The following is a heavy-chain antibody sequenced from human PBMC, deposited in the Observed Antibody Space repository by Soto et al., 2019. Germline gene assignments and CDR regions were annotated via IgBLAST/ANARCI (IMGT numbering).Heavy chain of an antibody. CDR2: IWYDGSQK. CDR1: GFSFSSFG. Sequence: QVQLVESGGGVVQPGRSLRLSCAASGFSFSSFGMHWVRQAPGKGLEWVAVIWYDGSQKFYADSVKGRFTISRDNSKNTLFLEMNSLRVQDPAVYYCAKWDDRGSGFPVDHWGQGTLRTLSS. J-gene: IGHJ4*02. V-gene: IGHV3-33*06. D-gene: IGHD5-12*01. CDR3: AKWDDRGSGFPVDH.